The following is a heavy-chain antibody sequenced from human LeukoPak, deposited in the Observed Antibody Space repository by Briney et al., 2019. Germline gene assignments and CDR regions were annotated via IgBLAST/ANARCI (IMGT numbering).Heavy chain of an antibody. Sequence: PGGSLRLSCAASGFTFSSYAMSWVRQAPGKGLEWVSAISGSGGSTYYADSVKGRFTISRDNAKNSLYLQMNSLRAEDTAVYYCARDGSFGRTSFDYWGQGTLVTVSS. D-gene: IGHD3-10*01. J-gene: IGHJ4*02. V-gene: IGHV3-23*01. CDR1: GFTFSSYA. CDR3: ARDGSFGRTSFDY. CDR2: ISGSGGST.